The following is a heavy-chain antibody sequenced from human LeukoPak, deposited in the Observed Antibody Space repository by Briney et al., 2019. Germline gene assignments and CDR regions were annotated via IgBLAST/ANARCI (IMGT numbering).Heavy chain of an antibody. V-gene: IGHV4-39*01. J-gene: IGHJ4*02. CDR1: GASVSSSDYY. Sequence: SETLSLTCTVSGASVSSSDYYWGWIRQPPGKRLEWIGNIYFSGGTYYNPSLKSRVTMSVDTSNNQFSLKRSSVTATDTAVCYCARLFIRDIVVVPAASIDSWGQGTLVTVSS. CDR3: ARLFIRDIVVVPAASIDS. D-gene: IGHD2-2*01. CDR2: IYFSGGT.